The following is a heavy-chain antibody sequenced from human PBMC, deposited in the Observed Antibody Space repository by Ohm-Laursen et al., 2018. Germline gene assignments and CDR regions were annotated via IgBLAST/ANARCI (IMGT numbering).Heavy chain of an antibody. Sequence: SLRLSCTASGFTFSSYGMHWVRQAPGKGLEWVAVISYDGSNKYYADSVKGRFTISRDNAKNSLYLQMNSLRAEDTAVYYCASGGIFVFDYWGQGTLVTVSS. CDR1: GFTFSSYG. V-gene: IGHV3-30*03. D-gene: IGHD4-23*01. CDR2: ISYDGSNK. CDR3: ASGGIFVFDY. J-gene: IGHJ4*02.